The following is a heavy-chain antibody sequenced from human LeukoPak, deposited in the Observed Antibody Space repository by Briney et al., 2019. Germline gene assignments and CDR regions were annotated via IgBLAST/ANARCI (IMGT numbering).Heavy chain of an antibody. CDR3: ARQYGSGSYTDY. V-gene: IGHV4-34*01. Sequence: PSETLSLTCAVYGGSFSGYYWSWIRQPPGKGLEWIGEINHSGSTNYNPSLKSRVTISVDTSKNQFSLKPSSVTAADTAVYYCARQYGSGSYTDYWGQGTLVTVSS. J-gene: IGHJ4*02. CDR1: GGSFSGYY. CDR2: INHSGST. D-gene: IGHD3-10*01.